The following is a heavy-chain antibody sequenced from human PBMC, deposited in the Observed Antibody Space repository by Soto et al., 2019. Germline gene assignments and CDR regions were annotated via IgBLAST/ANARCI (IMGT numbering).Heavy chain of an antibody. Sequence: QVQLVQSGAEVKKPGSSVKVSCKASGDTFSTYTITWMRQAPGQGLEWMGGIIPRSATSNYAQKFQGRVTITADESRSTAXXXLXXLRSEDTAVYYCAREGLVLVPTTVNSDYYYYAMDVWGQGTTVTVSS. V-gene: IGHV1-69*12. CDR2: IIPRSATS. CDR3: AREGLVLVPTTVNSDYYYYAMDV. J-gene: IGHJ6*02. D-gene: IGHD2-2*01. CDR1: GDTFSTYT.